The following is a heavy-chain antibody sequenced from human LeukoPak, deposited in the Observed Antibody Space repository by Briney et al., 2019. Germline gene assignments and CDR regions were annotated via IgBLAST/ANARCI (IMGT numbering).Heavy chain of an antibody. Sequence: GESLKISCKGSGYSFSNNWIAWVRQMPGKGLEWMGVIYPSDSDTRYSPSFRGQVSISADKSVNTAFLQWSGLKASDTATYYCARGNTGNWFDPWGQGTLVTVSS. V-gene: IGHV5-51*01. CDR3: ARGNTGNWFDP. J-gene: IGHJ5*02. CDR2: IYPSDSDT. D-gene: IGHD1-14*01. CDR1: GYSFSNNW.